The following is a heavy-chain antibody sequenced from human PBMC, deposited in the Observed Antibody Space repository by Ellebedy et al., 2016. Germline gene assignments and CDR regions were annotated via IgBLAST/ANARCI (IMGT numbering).Heavy chain of an antibody. CDR2: ISSGSTYI. Sequence: GGSLRLSXAASGFTFSSSNMNWVRQAPGKGLEWVSAISSGSTYIFYSDSVKGRFTISRDNAKNSLYLQMNSLRDEDTAVYYCARESGSHFGLTRYYYYYGMDVWGQGTTVTVSS. D-gene: IGHD1-26*01. V-gene: IGHV3-21*01. CDR3: ARESGSHFGLTRYYYYYGMDV. CDR1: GFTFSSSN. J-gene: IGHJ6*02.